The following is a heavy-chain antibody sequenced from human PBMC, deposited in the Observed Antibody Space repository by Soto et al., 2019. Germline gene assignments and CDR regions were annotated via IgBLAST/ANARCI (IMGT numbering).Heavy chain of an antibody. CDR3: VRRHVSATGIDWFNP. Sequence: ASGKVCCEASGDTCTSYGMHWVRQAPGRRLQWLGWLDATNGDTKYSPKFQGRVTITRDTSASTAYMELSSLRSEDAAVYYCVRRHVSATGIDWFNPWGQGTLVTGS. CDR2: LDATNGDT. V-gene: IGHV1-3*01. D-gene: IGHD6-13*01. J-gene: IGHJ5*02. CDR1: GDTCTSYG.